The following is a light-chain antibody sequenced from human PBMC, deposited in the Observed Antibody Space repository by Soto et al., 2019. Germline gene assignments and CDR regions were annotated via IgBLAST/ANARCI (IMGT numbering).Light chain of an antibody. CDR2: GAS. CDR3: QQYGSSRPWT. CDR1: QSVSSSY. V-gene: IGKV3-20*01. Sequence: EIVLTQSPGTLSLSPGERATLSCRASQSVSSSYLAWYQQKPGQAPRLLIYGASSRATGIPDRFSGSGSGTDFTLIISRLEPEDVAVYYCQQYGSSRPWTFGQGTKVEIK. J-gene: IGKJ1*01.